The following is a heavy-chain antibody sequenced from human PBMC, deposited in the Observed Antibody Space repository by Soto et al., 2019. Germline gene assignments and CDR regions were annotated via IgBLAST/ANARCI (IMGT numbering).Heavy chain of an antibody. CDR1: GGSVSSGSYH. CDR2: IYYSGST. J-gene: IGHJ5*02. V-gene: IGHV4-61*01. CDR3: ARVGGYYDSSGYPNWFDP. Sequence: ETLSLTCTVSGGSVSSGSYHWSWIRQPPGKGLEWIGYIYYSGSTNYNPSLKSRVTISVDTSKNQFSLKLSSVTAADTAVYYCARVGGYYDSSGYPNWFDPWGQGTLVTVSS. D-gene: IGHD3-22*01.